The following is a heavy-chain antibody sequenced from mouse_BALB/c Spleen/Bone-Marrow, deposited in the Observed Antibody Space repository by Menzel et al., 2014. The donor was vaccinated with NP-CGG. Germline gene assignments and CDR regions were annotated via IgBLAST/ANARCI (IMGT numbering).Heavy chain of an antibody. CDR3: ARRWFAY. J-gene: IGHJ3*01. CDR1: GFTFSDYY. V-gene: IGHV5-4*02. Sequence: EVMLVESGGGLVKPGGSLKLSCAASGFTFSDYYMYWVRQTPEKRLEWVATISDGGSYTYYPDSVKGRLTISRDNAKNNLYLQMSSLKSEDTAMYYCARRWFAYWGQGTLVTVSA. CDR2: ISDGGSYT.